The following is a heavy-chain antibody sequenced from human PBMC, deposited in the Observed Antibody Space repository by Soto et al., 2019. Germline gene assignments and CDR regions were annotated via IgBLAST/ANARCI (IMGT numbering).Heavy chain of an antibody. V-gene: IGHV3-23*01. Sequence: GGSLRLSCAASGFTFSSYAMSWVRQAPGKGLEWVSAISGSGGSTYYADSVKGRFTISRDNSKNTLYLQMNSLRAEDTAVYYCARSTVTTHYYYGMDVWGQGTTVTVSS. CDR1: GFTFSSYA. D-gene: IGHD4-4*01. CDR3: ARSTVTTHYYYGMDV. CDR2: ISGSGGST. J-gene: IGHJ6*02.